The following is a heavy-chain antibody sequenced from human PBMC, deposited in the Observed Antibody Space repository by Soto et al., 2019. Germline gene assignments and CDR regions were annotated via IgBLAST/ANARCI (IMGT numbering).Heavy chain of an antibody. J-gene: IGHJ6*02. CDR2: INPNNGGT. V-gene: IGHV1-2*02. D-gene: IGHD3-16*01. CDR3: ARWGGQTYSYYPMDL. CDR1: GYTFTGHY. Sequence: GASVKVSCKASGYTFTGHYIHWLRQSPGQGLEWMGYINPNNGGTRFEQRFQGRVTMTRDTTLNTTYVELSRLTSDDTAIYFCARWGGQTYSYYPMDLWGQGTPVTVSS.